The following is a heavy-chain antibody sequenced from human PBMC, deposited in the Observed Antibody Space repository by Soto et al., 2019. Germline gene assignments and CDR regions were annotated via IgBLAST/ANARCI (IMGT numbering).Heavy chain of an antibody. J-gene: IGHJ4*02. D-gene: IGHD1-26*01. CDR2: IYYSGTT. V-gene: IGHV4-59*08. CDR3: ARLGGSYAVPHFDY. Sequence: WIWIRQPPGKGLEWMGYIYYSGTTTNYNPSLKSRVTLSVDTSKNQFSLKLSSVTAADTAVYYFARLGGSYAVPHFDYWGQGTLVTVSS.